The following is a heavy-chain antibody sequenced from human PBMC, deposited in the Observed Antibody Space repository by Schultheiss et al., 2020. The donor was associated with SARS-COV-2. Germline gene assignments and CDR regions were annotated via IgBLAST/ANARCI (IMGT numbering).Heavy chain of an antibody. J-gene: IGHJ4*02. CDR2: ISSSGSTI. Sequence: GGSLRLSCAASGFTFSSYSMNWVRQAPGKGLEWVSSISSSGSTIYYADSVKGRFTISRDNAKNSLYLQMNSLRAEDTAVYYCAKPDYGAVDYWGQGTLVTVSS. CDR1: GFTFSSYS. CDR3: AKPDYGAVDY. D-gene: IGHD4-17*01. V-gene: IGHV3-21*04.